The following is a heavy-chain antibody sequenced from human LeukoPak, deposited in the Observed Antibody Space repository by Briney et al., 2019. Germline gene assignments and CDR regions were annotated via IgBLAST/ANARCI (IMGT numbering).Heavy chain of an antibody. CDR2: INPNSSVT. CDR1: GYTFTVYY. J-gene: IGHJ4*02. Sequence: ASVTVSCTTSGYTFTVYYMHWVRQAPGQGNEWMGWINPNSSVTNYAQRFQGRVTMTRDTSISAAYMELRWLTSDDTAVYYCARERGGNSPFDSWGQGTLVTVSS. D-gene: IGHD4-23*01. CDR3: ARERGGNSPFDS. V-gene: IGHV1-2*02.